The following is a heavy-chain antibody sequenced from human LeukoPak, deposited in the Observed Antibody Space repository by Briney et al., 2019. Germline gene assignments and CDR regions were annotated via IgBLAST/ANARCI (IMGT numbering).Heavy chain of an antibody. D-gene: IGHD6-6*01. Sequence: SETLSLTCAVYGGSFSGYYWSWIRQPPGKGLEWIGEINHSGSTNYNPSLKSRVTISVDTSKNQFSLKLSSVTAADTAVYYCARGASRVWYSSSSVRFDPRGQGTLVTVSS. CDR2: INHSGST. CDR1: GGSFSGYY. V-gene: IGHV4-34*01. CDR3: ARGASRVWYSSSSVRFDP. J-gene: IGHJ5*02.